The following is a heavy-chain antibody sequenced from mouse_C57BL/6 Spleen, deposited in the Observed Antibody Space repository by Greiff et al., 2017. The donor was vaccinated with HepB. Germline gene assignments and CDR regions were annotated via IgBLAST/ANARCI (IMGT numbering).Heavy chain of an antibody. CDR1: GYTFTSYW. CDR2: INPSSGYT. J-gene: IGHJ3*01. CDR3: ARVPYDDYDEPWFAY. Sequence: QVQLQQSGAELAKPGASVKLSCKASGYTFTSYWMHWVNQRPGQGLEWIGYINPSSGYTKYNQKFKDKATLTADKSSSTAYMQLSSLTYEDSAVYYCARVPYDDYDEPWFAYWGQGTLVTVSA. D-gene: IGHD2-4*01. V-gene: IGHV1-7*01.